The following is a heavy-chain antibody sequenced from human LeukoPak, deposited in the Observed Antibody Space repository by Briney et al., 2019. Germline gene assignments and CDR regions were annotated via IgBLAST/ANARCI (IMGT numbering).Heavy chain of an antibody. CDR3: ARVCGSATNFRLCGFDI. CDR2: IDTIWST. V-gene: IGHV4-4*07. J-gene: IGHJ3*02. D-gene: IGHD3-10*01. Sequence: PSETLSLTCTVSGGPISNYYWNWIRQPAGKGLEWIGRIDTIWSTSYNPSLKSRVTMSIDTSKNQFSLKVTSVTAADTAVYYCARVCGSATNFRLCGFDIWGQGTVVTVSS. CDR1: GGPISNYY.